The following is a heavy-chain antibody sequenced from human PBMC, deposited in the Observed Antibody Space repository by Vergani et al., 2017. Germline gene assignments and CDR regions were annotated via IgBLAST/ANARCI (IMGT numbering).Heavy chain of an antibody. D-gene: IGHD1-26*01. V-gene: IGHV4-59*01. CDR3: ARTYSGSYSGYYYGMDV. CDR2: IYYSGST. CDR1: GGSLSSYY. J-gene: IGHJ6*02. Sequence: QVQLQESGPGLVKPSETLSLTCTVSGGSLSSYYWSWIRQPPGKGLEWIGYIYYSGSTNYNPSLKSRVTISVDTSKNQFSLKLSSVTAADTAVYYCARTYSGSYSGYYYGMDVWGQGTTVTVSS.